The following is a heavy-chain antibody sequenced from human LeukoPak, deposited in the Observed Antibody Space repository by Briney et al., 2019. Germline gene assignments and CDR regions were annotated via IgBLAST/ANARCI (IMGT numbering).Heavy chain of an antibody. CDR1: GYTFGDYG. D-gene: IGHD6-13*01. Sequence: GGSLRLSCAASGYTFGDYGMSWVRQVPGKGLEWVSGTNRRGDITGYADFVKGRFTISRDNAKNSLYLQMNSLRAEDTALYHCARGSSSHYYYYMDVWGKGTTVTISS. CDR3: ARGSSSHYYYYMDV. V-gene: IGHV3-20*01. J-gene: IGHJ6*03. CDR2: TNRRGDIT.